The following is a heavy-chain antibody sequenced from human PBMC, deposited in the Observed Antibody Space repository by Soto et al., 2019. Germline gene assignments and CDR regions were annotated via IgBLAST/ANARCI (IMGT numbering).Heavy chain of an antibody. J-gene: IGHJ4*02. CDR2: ISGSGGST. CDR3: ANGSSGWSERFDY. V-gene: IGHV3-23*01. CDR1: GFTFSSYA. Sequence: EVQLLESGGGLVQPGGSLRLSCAASGFTFSSYAMNWVRQAPGKGLEWVSAISGSGGSTYYADPVKGRFTISRDNSKNTLYLQMNSLRAEDTAVYYCANGSSGWSERFDYWGQGTLVTVSS. D-gene: IGHD6-19*01.